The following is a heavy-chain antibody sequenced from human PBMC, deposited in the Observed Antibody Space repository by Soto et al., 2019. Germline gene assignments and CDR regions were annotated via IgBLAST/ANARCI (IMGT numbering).Heavy chain of an antibody. CDR2: IYYNGRT. J-gene: IGHJ4*02. CDR3: ARGSTTVTSRGGLADY. CDR1: GGSMSSSY. Sequence: PSETLSLTCTVSGGSMSSSYWSWMRQPPGKGLEWIGYIYYNGRTDYNPSLKSRATISVDTSKNQFSLKLSSVTAADTALYYCARGSTTVTSRGGLADYWGQGTLVTVSS. D-gene: IGHD4-17*01. V-gene: IGHV4-59*01.